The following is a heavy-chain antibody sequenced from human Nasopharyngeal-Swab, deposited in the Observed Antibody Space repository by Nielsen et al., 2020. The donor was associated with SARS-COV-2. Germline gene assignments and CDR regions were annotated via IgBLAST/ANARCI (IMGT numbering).Heavy chain of an antibody. CDR3: ARIHDFDY. CDR2: ISSSGSTI. V-gene: IGHV3-48*03. Sequence: GESLKISCAASGFIFSSYEMNWVRQAPGKGLEWVSYISSSGSTIYYADSVKGRFTISRDNAKNSLYLQMNSLRAEDTAVYYCARIHDFDYWGQGTLVTVSS. CDR1: GFIFSSYE. J-gene: IGHJ4*02.